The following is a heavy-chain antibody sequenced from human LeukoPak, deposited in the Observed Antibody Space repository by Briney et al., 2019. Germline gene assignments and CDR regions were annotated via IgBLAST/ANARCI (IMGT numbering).Heavy chain of an antibody. Sequence: SETLSLTCAVFGGSFSGYYWTWIRQPPGKALEWIGEINHTGNTNYNPSLKSRLTISVDTPKNHSSLNLTSMTAADTALYFCARGYYDRSGYYYFDYWGQGTLVTVSS. J-gene: IGHJ4*02. CDR1: GGSFSGYY. D-gene: IGHD3-22*01. CDR2: INHTGNT. V-gene: IGHV4-34*01. CDR3: ARGYYDRSGYYYFDY.